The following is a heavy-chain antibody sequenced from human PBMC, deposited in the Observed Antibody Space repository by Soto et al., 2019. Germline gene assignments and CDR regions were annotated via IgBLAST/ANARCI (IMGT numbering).Heavy chain of an antibody. J-gene: IGHJ4*02. CDR2: TRDKAHSYTT. Sequence: EVQLVESGGGLVQPGGSLRLSCVVSGFTLSDHYMDWVRQAPGKGLEWVARTRDKAHSYTTEYAASVKGRFTISRDDSKNSLYLQMNSLKTEDTAVYFCARVSNYCFDYWGQGTLVTVSS. D-gene: IGHD1-1*01. V-gene: IGHV3-72*01. CDR1: GFTLSDHY. CDR3: ARVSNYCFDY.